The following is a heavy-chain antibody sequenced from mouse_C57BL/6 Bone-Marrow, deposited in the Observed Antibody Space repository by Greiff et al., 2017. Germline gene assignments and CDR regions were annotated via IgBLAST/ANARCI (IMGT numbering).Heavy chain of an antibody. CDR3: TTLYYYGSSSYYFDY. CDR1: GFNIKDDY. V-gene: IGHV14-4*01. Sequence: EVQLQQSGAELVRPGASVKLSCTASGFNIKDDYMHWVKQRPEQGLEWIGWIDPENGDTEYASKFQGKATITAATSSNTAYLQLSSLTSEDTAVYYCTTLYYYGSSSYYFDYWGQGTTLTVSS. D-gene: IGHD1-1*01. CDR2: IDPENGDT. J-gene: IGHJ2*01.